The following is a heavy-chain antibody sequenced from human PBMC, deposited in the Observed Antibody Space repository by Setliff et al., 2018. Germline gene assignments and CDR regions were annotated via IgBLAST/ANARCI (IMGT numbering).Heavy chain of an antibody. J-gene: IGHJ3*01. CDR3: VRDAGDGYGVDAYAGGGFDF. V-gene: IGHV4-38-2*02. CDR1: GSAISSGHY. D-gene: IGHD4-17*01. Sequence: PEETLSLTCAVSGSAISSGHYWGWIRQPPGKGLEWIGSFRPSGKTYYNPSLNSRVTISVDTSKKQFSLKVTSVTAADTAVYYCVRDAGDGYGVDAYAGGGFDFWGQGTMVTVSS. CDR2: FRPSGKT.